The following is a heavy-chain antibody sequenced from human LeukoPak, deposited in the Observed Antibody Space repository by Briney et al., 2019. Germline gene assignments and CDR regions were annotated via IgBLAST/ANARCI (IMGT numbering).Heavy chain of an antibody. CDR1: GFTFSSYA. J-gene: IGHJ3*02. CDR3: AKAIMGAILHAFDI. D-gene: IGHD1-26*01. CDR2: IGVSGGTT. Sequence: GGSLRLSCAASGFTFSSYAMSWVRQAPGKGLEWVSTIGVSGGTTYYADSVKGRFTISRDNSRNTLYLQMNSLRAEDTAVYYCAKAIMGAILHAFDIWCQGTMATVSS. V-gene: IGHV3-23*01.